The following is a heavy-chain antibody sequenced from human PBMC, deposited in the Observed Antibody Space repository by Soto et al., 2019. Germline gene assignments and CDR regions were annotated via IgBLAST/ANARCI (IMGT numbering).Heavy chain of an antibody. CDR2: INQVGSIQ. CDR1: GFALSMYW. D-gene: IGHD5-18*01. CDR3: ARRAEPATALVY. V-gene: IGHV3-7*03. J-gene: IGHJ4*02. Sequence: GGSLRLSCEASGFALSMYWMSWVRQAPGMGLQWVANINQVGSIQHYVDSVRGRFTVSRDNAKNSLFLQMNNLSAEDTAVYYCARRAEPATALVYWGAGTPVTVSS.